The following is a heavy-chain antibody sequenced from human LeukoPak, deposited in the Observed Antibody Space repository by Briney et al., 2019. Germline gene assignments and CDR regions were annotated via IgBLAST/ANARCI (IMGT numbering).Heavy chain of an antibody. Sequence: GRSLRLSCAASGFTFSSYAMHWVRQAPGKGLEWVAVISYDGSNKYYADSVKGRFTISRDNSKNTLYLQMNSLRAEDTAVYYCARAITTSSSPGYWGQGTLVSVSS. D-gene: IGHD6-13*01. V-gene: IGHV3-30-3*01. CDR3: ARAITTSSSPGY. CDR1: GFTFSSYA. CDR2: ISYDGSNK. J-gene: IGHJ4*02.